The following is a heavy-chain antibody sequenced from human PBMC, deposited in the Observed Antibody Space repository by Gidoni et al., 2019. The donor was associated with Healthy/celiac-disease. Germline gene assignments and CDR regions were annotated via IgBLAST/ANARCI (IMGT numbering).Heavy chain of an antibody. CDR3: ARARVLAIDY. J-gene: IGHJ4*02. Sequence: QVQLVESGGGVVQPGRSLRLSCAASGFTFSSYARHWVRQAPGKGLEWVAVISYDGSNKYYADSVKGRFTISRDNSKNTLYLQMNSLRAEDTAVYYCARARVLAIDYWGQGTLVTVSS. CDR1: GFTFSSYA. CDR2: ISYDGSNK. V-gene: IGHV3-30-3*01.